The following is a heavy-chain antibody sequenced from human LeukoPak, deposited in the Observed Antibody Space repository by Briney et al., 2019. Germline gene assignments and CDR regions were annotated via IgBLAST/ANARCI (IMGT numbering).Heavy chain of an antibody. Sequence: GRSLRLSCAASGFTFDDYAMHWVRQVPGKGLEWVSGISWNSGTIGYADSVKGRFTISRDNAKKSLYLQMNSLRAEDTAFYYCARIAATGTQDYWGLGILVTVSS. CDR2: ISWNSGTI. J-gene: IGHJ4*02. D-gene: IGHD6-13*01. CDR3: ARIAATGTQDY. CDR1: GFTFDDYA. V-gene: IGHV3-9*01.